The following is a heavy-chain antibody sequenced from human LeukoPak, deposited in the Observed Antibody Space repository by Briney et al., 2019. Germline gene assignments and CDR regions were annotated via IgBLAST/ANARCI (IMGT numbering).Heavy chain of an antibody. CDR3: VRGAGMVADEYYYYYCKDV. J-gene: IGHJ6*02. D-gene: IGHD5-18*01. CDR1: GFTFSDYY. V-gene: IGHV3-11*01. CDR2: ISSSGSTI. Sequence: PGRSLRLSCAASGFTFSDYYMSWIRQAPGKGLEWVSYISSSGSTIYYADSVKGRFTISRDNAKNSLYMQMNSQRTEDTARYYFVRGAGMVADEYYYYYCKDVWGQGTTVSVSS.